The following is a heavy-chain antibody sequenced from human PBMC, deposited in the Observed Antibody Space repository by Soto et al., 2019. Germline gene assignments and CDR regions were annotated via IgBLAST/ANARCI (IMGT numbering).Heavy chain of an antibody. D-gene: IGHD2-8*01. Sequence: GGSLRLSCAASGFSFSAYAMNWVRQAPGKGLQWVSGLVGSGADKNYADSVRGRFTVSRDNSKYTLYLQMNSLRDEDTAVYYCAKDLIAGNGVWEAFDMWGRGTKVTVSS. CDR2: LVGSGADK. CDR1: GFSFSAYA. J-gene: IGHJ3*02. V-gene: IGHV3-23*01. CDR3: AKDLIAGNGVWEAFDM.